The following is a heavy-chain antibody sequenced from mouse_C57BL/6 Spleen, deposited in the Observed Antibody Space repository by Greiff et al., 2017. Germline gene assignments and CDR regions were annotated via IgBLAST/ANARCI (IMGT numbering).Heavy chain of an antibody. D-gene: IGHD1-1*02. CDR2: ISSGGDYT. J-gene: IGHJ2*01. Sequence: EVMLVESGEGLVKPGGSLKLSCAASGFTFSSYAMSWVRQTPEKRLEWVAYISSGGDYTYYTDTVKGRFTISRDNARNTLYLQMSSLKSEDKAVYYCTRDRGNYVDYWGQGTTLTVSS. V-gene: IGHV5-9-1*02. CDR1: GFTFSSYA. CDR3: TRDRGNYVDY.